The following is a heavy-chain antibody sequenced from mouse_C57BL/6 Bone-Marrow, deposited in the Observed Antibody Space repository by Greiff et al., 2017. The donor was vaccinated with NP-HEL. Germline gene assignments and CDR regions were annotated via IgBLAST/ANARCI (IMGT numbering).Heavy chain of an antibody. CDR2: INPSSGYT. D-gene: IGHD2-3*01. V-gene: IGHV1-4*01. CDR3: ARSPYDGYGFAY. J-gene: IGHJ3*01. CDR1: GYTFTSYT. Sequence: QVQLQQSGAELARPGASVKMSCKASGYTFTSYTMHWVKQRPGQGLEWIGYINPSSGYTKYNQKFKDKATLTADKSSSTAYMQLSSLTSEDSAVYYCARSPYDGYGFAYWGQGTLVTVSA.